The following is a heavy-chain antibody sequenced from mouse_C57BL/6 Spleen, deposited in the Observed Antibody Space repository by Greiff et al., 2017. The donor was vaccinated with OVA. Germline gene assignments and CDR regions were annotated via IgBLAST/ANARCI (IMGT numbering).Heavy chain of an antibody. V-gene: IGHV1-69*02. CDR2: INPYDSST. CDR1: GYTFTNYY. CDR3: ARDHYCCGSTYYFDY. J-gene: IGHJ2*01. D-gene: IGHD1-1*01. Sequence: VQLQQSGPELVKPGASVKLSCKASGYTFTNYYMHWVKQSPGQGLEWIGEINPYDSSTSYNQKFKGKTTLTVDKSSSTAYMQLSSLTSEDAAVYYCARDHYCCGSTYYFDYWGQGTTLTVSS.